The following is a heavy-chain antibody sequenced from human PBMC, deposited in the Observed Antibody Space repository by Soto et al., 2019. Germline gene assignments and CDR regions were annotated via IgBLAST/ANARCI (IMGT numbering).Heavy chain of an antibody. Sequence: QLQLQESGPGLVKPSETLSLTCTVSGGSISSSSYYWGWIRQPPGKGLEWIGSIYYSGSTYYNPSLKSRVTISVDTSKNQFSLKLSSVTAADTAVYYCARTTTIVVVPLGWFDPWGQGTLVTVSS. CDR1: GGSISSSSYY. D-gene: IGHD3-22*01. CDR3: ARTTTIVVVPLGWFDP. CDR2: IYYSGST. J-gene: IGHJ5*02. V-gene: IGHV4-39*01.